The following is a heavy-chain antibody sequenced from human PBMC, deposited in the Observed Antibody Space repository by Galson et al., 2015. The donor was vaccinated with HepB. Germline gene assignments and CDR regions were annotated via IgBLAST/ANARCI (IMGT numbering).Heavy chain of an antibody. D-gene: IGHD5-18*01. Sequence: SLRLSCAASGFTFSSYAMHWVRQAPGKGLEWVAVISYDGSNKYYADSVKGRFTISRDNSKNTLYLQMNSLRAEDTAVYYCARGRLGDSYDYVGGYWGQGTLVTVSS. CDR3: ARGRLGDSYDYVGGY. CDR1: GFTFSSYA. V-gene: IGHV3-30*04. CDR2: ISYDGSNK. J-gene: IGHJ4*02.